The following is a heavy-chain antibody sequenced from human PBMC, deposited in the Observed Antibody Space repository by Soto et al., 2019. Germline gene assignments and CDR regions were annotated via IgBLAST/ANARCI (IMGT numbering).Heavy chain of an antibody. CDR3: AKVRRFGELRSLY. Sequence: EVQLLESGGGLVQPGGSLRLSCAASGFTFSSYAMSWVRQAPGKGLEWVSAIGVSGDTTYYADSVKGRFTISLDNSKNTLYLHMGSLRAEETSVYYCAKVRRFGELRSLYWGQGTLGTVSS. V-gene: IGHV3-23*01. J-gene: IGHJ4*02. CDR2: IGVSGDTT. CDR1: GFTFSSYA. D-gene: IGHD3-10*01.